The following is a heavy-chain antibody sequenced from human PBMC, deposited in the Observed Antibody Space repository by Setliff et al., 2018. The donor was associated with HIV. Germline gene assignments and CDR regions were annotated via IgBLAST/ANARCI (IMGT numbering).Heavy chain of an antibody. J-gene: IGHJ4*02. Sequence: KPSETLSLTCSVSGASLDSGSYYWTWIRQHPGKGLEWIGYFFHGSPEYNPSLRSRITISADMSKNQFSLRLSSVTAADTAVYYCARLPRQLLKGAAAYFDYWGQGTLVTVS. CDR3: ARLPRQLLKGAAAYFDY. CDR1: GASLDSGSYY. CDR2: FFHGSP. D-gene: IGHD5-18*01. V-gene: IGHV4-31*03.